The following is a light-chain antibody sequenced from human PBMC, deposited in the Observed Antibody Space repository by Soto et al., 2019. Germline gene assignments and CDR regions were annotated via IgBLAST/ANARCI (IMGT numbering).Light chain of an antibody. CDR1: QGISSW. J-gene: IGKJ4*01. V-gene: IGKV1-12*01. CDR2: AAS. Sequence: DIQMTQPPSSVSASVGDRVTITCRARQGISSWLAWYQQKPGKAPKLLIYAASSLQSEVPSGFSGSGSGTDFTLSVSRLQPEDFATDYCQQANSPLAFGGGTKVEIK. CDR3: QQANSPLA.